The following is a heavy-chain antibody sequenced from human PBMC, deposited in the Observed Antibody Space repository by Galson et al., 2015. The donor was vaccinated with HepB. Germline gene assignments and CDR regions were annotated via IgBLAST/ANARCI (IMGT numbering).Heavy chain of an antibody. J-gene: IGHJ4*02. D-gene: IGHD3-16*01. CDR3: ARGGGGEDFDY. CDR2: ISSSSSTI. V-gene: IGHV3-48*01. Sequence: SLRLSCAASGFTFSSYSMNWVRQAPGKGLEWVSYISSSSSTIYYADSVKGRFTISRDNAKNSLYLQMNSLRAEDTAVYYCARGGGGEDFDYWGQGTLVTVSS. CDR1: GFTFSSYS.